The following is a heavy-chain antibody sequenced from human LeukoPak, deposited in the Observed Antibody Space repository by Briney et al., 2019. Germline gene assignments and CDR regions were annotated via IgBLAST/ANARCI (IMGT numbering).Heavy chain of an antibody. Sequence: GGSLRLSCAASGLTFSSYAMSWVRQAPGKGLEWVSAISGSGGSTYYADSVKGRFTISRDNSKNTLYLQMNSLRAEDTAVYYCAKVPILPTYYYDSSGYYTPNWFDPWGQGTLVTVSS. CDR3: AKVPILPTYYYDSSGYYTPNWFDP. D-gene: IGHD3-22*01. J-gene: IGHJ5*02. CDR1: GLTFSSYA. CDR2: ISGSGGST. V-gene: IGHV3-23*01.